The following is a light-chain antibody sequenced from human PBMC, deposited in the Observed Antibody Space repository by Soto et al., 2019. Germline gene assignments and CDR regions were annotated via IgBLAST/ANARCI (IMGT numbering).Light chain of an antibody. CDR1: QTISSW. CDR3: HQYNSYPYT. CDR2: RAS. J-gene: IGKJ2*01. V-gene: IGKV1-5*03. Sequence: DIQMTQSPSTLSAAVGDRVTITCRASQTISSWVAWYQQRPGKAPNLLIYRASTLESGVPSRFSGSGSGTDFTLTINSLQPDDFATYYCHQYNSYPYTFGQGTKLDIK.